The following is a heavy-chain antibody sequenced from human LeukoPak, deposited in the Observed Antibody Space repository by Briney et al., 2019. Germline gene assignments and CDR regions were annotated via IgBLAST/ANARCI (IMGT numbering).Heavy chain of an antibody. CDR3: ARFNCGADCYTDY. D-gene: IGHD2-21*02. CDR1: GYTFTNYY. J-gene: IGHJ4*02. V-gene: IGHV1-46*01. CDR2: INPSGGSA. Sequence: ASVKVSCKASGYTFTNYYMHWVRQAPGQGLEWMGIINPSGGSATYARKFQGRVTVTRDTSTGTVYMELSSLRSEDTAVYYCARFNCGADCYTDYWGQGTLVTVSS.